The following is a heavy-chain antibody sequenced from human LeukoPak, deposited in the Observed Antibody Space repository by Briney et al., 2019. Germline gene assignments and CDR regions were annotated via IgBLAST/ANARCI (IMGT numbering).Heavy chain of an antibody. CDR2: ISGSGDNT. J-gene: IGHJ4*02. Sequence: GGSLRLSCAASGFTFSSYAMSWFRQVPGKGLEWVSVISGSGDNTYYADSVKGRFTISRDNSKNMLYLQMNSLRAEDTAVYYCAKWKYSNSGIDDYWGQGTLVTVSS. CDR3: AKWKYSNSGIDDY. CDR1: GFTFSSYA. D-gene: IGHD6-6*01. V-gene: IGHV3-23*01.